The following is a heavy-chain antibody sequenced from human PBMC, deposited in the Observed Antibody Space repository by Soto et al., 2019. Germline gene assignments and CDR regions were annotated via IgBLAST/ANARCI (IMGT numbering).Heavy chain of an antibody. CDR2: ISYDGSNK. Sequence: VQLVESGGGVVQPGRSLRLSCAASGFTFSSYGMHWVRQAPGKGLEWVAVISYDGSNKYYADSVKGRFTISRDNSKNTLYLQMNSLRAEDTAVYYCAKDVETPYYYYGMDVWGQGTTVTVSS. V-gene: IGHV3-30*18. CDR1: GFTFSSYG. J-gene: IGHJ6*02. D-gene: IGHD2-21*01. CDR3: AKDVETPYYYYGMDV.